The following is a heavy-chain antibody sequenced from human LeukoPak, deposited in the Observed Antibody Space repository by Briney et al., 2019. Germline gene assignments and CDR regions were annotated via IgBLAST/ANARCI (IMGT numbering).Heavy chain of an antibody. V-gene: IGHV3-48*01. CDR2: ISSSSSTI. J-gene: IGHJ4*02. D-gene: IGHD1-7*01. Sequence: GGSLRLSCAASGFTFSSYSMNWVRQAPGKGLEWVSYISSSSSTIYYADSVKGRFTISRDNAKNSLYLQMNSPRAEDTAVYYCARDVGGGTKSYWGQGTLVTVSS. CDR3: ARDVGGGTKSY. CDR1: GFTFSSYS.